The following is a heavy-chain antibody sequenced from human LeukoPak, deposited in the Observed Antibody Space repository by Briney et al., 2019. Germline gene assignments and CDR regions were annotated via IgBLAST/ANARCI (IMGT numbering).Heavy chain of an antibody. V-gene: IGHV4-59*08. D-gene: IGHD3-10*01. CDR1: GGSISSYY. CDR3: ARQCPYYSCFDY. Sequence: SETLSLTCTVSGGSISSYYWSWIRQPPGKGLEWIGYIYYSGSTNYNPSLKSRVTISVDTSKNQFSLKLSSVTAADTAVYYCARQCPYYSCFDYWGQGTLVTVSS. J-gene: IGHJ4*02. CDR2: IYYSGST.